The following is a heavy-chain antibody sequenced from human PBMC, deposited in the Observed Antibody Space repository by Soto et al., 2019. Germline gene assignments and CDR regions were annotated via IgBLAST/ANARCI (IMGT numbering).Heavy chain of an antibody. D-gene: IGHD3-22*01. J-gene: IGHJ4*02. V-gene: IGHV4-39*01. CDR3: ARQIYVSSGYYYAD. CDR1: GGSISSSSYY. Sequence: QMQLQESGPGLVKPSETLSLTGTFSGGSISSSSYYWGWIRQPPGQGLEWLGTIYSLGNTYYNPSLKSRVTISVDKSKSQLFLKLSSVTAPDTAVYYCARQIYVSSGYYYADWGQGTLVTVSS. CDR2: IYSLGNT.